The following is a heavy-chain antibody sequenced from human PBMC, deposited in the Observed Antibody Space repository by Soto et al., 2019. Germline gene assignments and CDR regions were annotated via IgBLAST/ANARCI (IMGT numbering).Heavy chain of an antibody. J-gene: IGHJ5*02. CDR2: IIPIFGTA. CDR3: ATAYYDFWSGYYGHWFDP. V-gene: IGHV1-69*01. D-gene: IGHD3-3*01. Sequence: VRQAPGQGLEWMGGIIPIFGTANYAQKFQGRVTITADESTSTAYMELSSLRSEDTAVYYCATAYYDFWSGYYGHWFDPWGQGTLVTVSS.